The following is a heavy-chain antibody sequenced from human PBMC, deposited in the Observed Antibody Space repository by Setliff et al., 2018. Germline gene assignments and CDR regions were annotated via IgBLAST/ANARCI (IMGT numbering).Heavy chain of an antibody. V-gene: IGHV3-74*01. J-gene: IGHJ6*03. CDR3: ASVDWGENFYNTDV. D-gene: IGHD7-27*01. CDR1: GFTFSRYW. CDR2: INPDGSIT. Sequence: GGSLRLSCAASGFTFSRYWMYWVRQVPGKGLVWVSRINPDGSITNYADSVRGRFTISRDNAKNTLYLQMNSLRAEDTAVYFCASVDWGENFYNTDVWGKGTTVTVSS.